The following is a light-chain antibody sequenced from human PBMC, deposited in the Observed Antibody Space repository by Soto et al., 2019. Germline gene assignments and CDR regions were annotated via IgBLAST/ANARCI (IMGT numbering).Light chain of an antibody. J-gene: IGKJ1*01. CDR2: NSS. CDR1: QIVSIW. CDR3: QQFNPPPWT. V-gene: IGKV1-5*03. Sequence: DIQMTQSPSTLSASEVDRVTISFRASQIVSIWLAWYQQKPGRAPKLFIYNSSILESWVPSIFSGSGACTEFSLLTSSLQPYDFSAYYCQQFNPPPWTFGQGTKVDIK.